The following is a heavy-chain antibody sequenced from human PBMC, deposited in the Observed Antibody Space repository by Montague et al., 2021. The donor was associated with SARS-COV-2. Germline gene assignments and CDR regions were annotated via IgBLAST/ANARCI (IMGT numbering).Heavy chain of an antibody. CDR3: ARQENSSGWFKPDAFDI. D-gene: IGHD6-19*01. CDR2: IYYSGST. CDR1: GGSISSSSYY. Sequence: SETLSLTCTVSGGSISSSSYYWGWIRQPPGKGLEWIGSIYYSGSTYYNPSLKSRVTISVDTSKNQFSLKLSSVTAADTAVYYCARQENSSGWFKPDAFDIGGQGTMVTASS. J-gene: IGHJ3*02. V-gene: IGHV4-39*01.